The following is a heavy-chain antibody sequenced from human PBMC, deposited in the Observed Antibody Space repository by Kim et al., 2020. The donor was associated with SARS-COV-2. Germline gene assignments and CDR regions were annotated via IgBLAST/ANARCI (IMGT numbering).Heavy chain of an antibody. CDR1: GFTFDDYA. D-gene: IGHD4-17*01. Sequence: GGSLRLSCAASGFTFDDYAMHWVRQAPGKGLEWVSGISWNSGSIGYADSVKGRFTISRDNAKNSLYLQMNSLRAEDTALYYCAKDLGGGSTVTTKASPYYYYYYGMDVWGQGTTVTVSS. CDR2: ISWNSGSI. J-gene: IGHJ6*02. V-gene: IGHV3-9*01. CDR3: AKDLGGGSTVTTKASPYYYYYYGMDV.